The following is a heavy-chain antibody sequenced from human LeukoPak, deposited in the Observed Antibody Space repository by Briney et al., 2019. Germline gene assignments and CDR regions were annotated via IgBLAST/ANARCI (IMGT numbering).Heavy chain of an antibody. CDR1: GFTFSNYA. Sequence: GGSLRLSCAASGFTFSNYAMTWVRQAPGKGLECVSTVSGGGTNTYYADSVTGRFTISRDNSKDTLFLQMHSLRPGDTAVYYCVREDTPATANYWGQGTLVTISS. V-gene: IGHV3-23*01. CDR3: VREDTPATANY. J-gene: IGHJ4*02. D-gene: IGHD2-21*02. CDR2: VSGGGTNT.